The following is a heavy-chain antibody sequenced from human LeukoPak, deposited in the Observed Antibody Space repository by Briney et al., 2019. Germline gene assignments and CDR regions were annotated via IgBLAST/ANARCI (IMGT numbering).Heavy chain of an antibody. V-gene: IGHV3-23*01. CDR3: ARDRRRLRGMNGDGDAFDI. CDR2: ISDSGGRT. J-gene: IGHJ3*02. Sequence: GGSLRLSCAVSGITLSNYGMSWVRQAPGKGLEWVAGISDSGGRTNYADSVKGRFTISRDNSRNTLDLQMNSLRVEDTAVYFCARDRRRLRGMNGDGDAFDIWGQGTMVTVSS. CDR1: GITLSNYG. D-gene: IGHD1-1*01.